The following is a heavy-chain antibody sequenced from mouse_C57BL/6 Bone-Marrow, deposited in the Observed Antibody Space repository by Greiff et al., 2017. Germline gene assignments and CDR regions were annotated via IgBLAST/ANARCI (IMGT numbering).Heavy chain of an antibody. CDR2: ISSGSSTI. CDR3: ARGRYFDV. Sequence: EVQLVESGGGLVKPGGSLKLSCAASGFTFSDYGMHWVRQAPEKGLEWVAYISSGSSTIYYSDTVKGRFTIYRENAKNTRFLQMTSLRSEDTAMYYCARGRYFDVWGTGATVTVSS. J-gene: IGHJ1*03. CDR1: GFTFSDYG. V-gene: IGHV5-17*01.